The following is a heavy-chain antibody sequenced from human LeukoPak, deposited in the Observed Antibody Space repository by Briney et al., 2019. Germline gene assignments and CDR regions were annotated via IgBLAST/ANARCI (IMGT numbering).Heavy chain of an antibody. V-gene: IGHV3-30-3*01. J-gene: IGHJ4*02. CDR2: ISYDGSNK. D-gene: IGHD6-19*01. CDR3: AKDPLLYSSGWFFDY. Sequence: GGSLRLSCAASGFTFSSYAMHWVRQAPGKGLKWGAVISYDGSNKYYEDSVKGRFTISRDNSKNTLYLQMNSLRAEDAAVYYCAKDPLLYSSGWFFDYWGQGTLVTVFS. CDR1: GFTFSSYA.